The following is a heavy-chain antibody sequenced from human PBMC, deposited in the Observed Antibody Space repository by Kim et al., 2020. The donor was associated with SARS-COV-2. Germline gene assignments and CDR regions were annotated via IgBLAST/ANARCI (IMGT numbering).Heavy chain of an antibody. V-gene: IGHV3-7*03. J-gene: IGHJ5*02. Sequence: GGSLRLSCAASGFPFANYWMNWVRQAPGEGLECVASIKQDGSEKYYVDSVKGRFSISRDNAKNSLYLQMNSLRAEDTAVYYCATTTSTTGPGGQGTLVTVSS. D-gene: IGHD3-9*01. CDR3: ATTTSTTGP. CDR1: GFPFANYW. CDR2: IKQDGSEK.